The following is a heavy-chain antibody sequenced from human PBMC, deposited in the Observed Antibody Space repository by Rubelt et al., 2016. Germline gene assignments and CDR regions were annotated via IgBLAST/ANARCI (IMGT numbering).Heavy chain of an antibody. Sequence: LSCAASGFTFGNYAMHWVRQAPGKGLEWVSGISWNSGSIGYADSVKGRFTISRDNAKNSLYLQTNSLRAEDTAVYYCAKGSYYDFWSGYWSRDYYYYYYMDVWGKGTTVTVSS. CDR3: AKGSYYDFWSGYWSRDYYYYYYMDV. CDR2: ISWNSGSI. J-gene: IGHJ6*03. D-gene: IGHD3-3*01. V-gene: IGHV3-9*01. CDR1: GFTFGNYA.